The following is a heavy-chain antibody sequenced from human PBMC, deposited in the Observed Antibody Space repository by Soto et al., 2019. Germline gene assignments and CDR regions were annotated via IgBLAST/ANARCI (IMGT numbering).Heavy chain of an antibody. CDR2: IDPSDSFS. J-gene: IGHJ6*02. CDR3: ARLSVVDYYGMDV. CDR1: GYGFTSYC. Sequence: PGESLKISCKGSGYGFTSYCIGWVRQMPGKGLEWMGRIDPSDSFSNYSPSFQGHVTISTDKSISTAYLQWSSLKASDTAIYYCARLSVVDYYGMDVWGQGTTVTVSS. V-gene: IGHV5-10-1*01. D-gene: IGHD3-22*01.